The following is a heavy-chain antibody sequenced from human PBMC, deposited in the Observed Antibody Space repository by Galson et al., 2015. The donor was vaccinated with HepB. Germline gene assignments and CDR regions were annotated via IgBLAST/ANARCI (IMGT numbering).Heavy chain of an antibody. D-gene: IGHD1-26*01. V-gene: IGHV1-69*13. CDR2: IIPIFGTA. J-gene: IGHJ4*02. CDR1: GYTFTGYY. Sequence: SVKVSCKASGYTFTGYYMHWVRQAPGQGLEWMGGIIPIFGTANYAQKFQGRVTITADESTSTAYMELSSLRSEDTAVYYCARGGGSYGDPFDYWGQGTLVTVSS. CDR3: ARGGGSYGDPFDY.